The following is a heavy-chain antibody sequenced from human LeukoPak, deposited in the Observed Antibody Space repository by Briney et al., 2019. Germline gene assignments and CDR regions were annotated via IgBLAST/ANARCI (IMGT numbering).Heavy chain of an antibody. CDR1: GFTFSSYA. Sequence: GGSLRLSCVVSGFTFSSYAMSWVRQAPGKGLERVSGISGSGGSTYYADSVKGRFTISRDNTKNTLYLQMNSLRAEDTAVYYCAKDRHAPGRYCSSTSCFPFDSWGQGTLVTVSS. CDR2: ISGSGGST. J-gene: IGHJ5*01. V-gene: IGHV3-23*01. D-gene: IGHD2-2*01. CDR3: AKDRHAPGRYCSSTSCFPFDS.